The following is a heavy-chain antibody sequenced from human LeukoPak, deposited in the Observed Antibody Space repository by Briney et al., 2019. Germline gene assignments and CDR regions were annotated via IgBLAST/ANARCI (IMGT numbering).Heavy chain of an antibody. Sequence: PGGSLRLSCAASGFTFSSCSMNWVRQAPGKGLEWVSSISSSSSYIYYADSVKGRFTISRDNAKNSLYLQMNSLRAEGTAVYYCARAPARYGMDVWGQGTTVTVSS. J-gene: IGHJ6*02. CDR1: GFTFSSCS. CDR3: ARAPARYGMDV. D-gene: IGHD2-2*01. CDR2: ISSSSSYI. V-gene: IGHV3-21*01.